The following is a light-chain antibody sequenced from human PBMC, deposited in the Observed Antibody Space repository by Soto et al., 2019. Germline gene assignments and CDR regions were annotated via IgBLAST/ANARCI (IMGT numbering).Light chain of an antibody. Sequence: DIQMTQSPSSLSASVGDRVTITCRASQGISNYLAWYQQKPGKVPKLLIYAASTLQSGVPSRFSGSGSGTDFTLTISSLQPEDVATYYCQKDNSALLITFGQGTRLEI. CDR3: QKDNSALLIT. J-gene: IGKJ5*01. CDR1: QGISNY. CDR2: AAS. V-gene: IGKV1-27*01.